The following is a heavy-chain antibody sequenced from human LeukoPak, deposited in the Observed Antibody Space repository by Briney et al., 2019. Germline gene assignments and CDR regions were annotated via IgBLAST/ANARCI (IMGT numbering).Heavy chain of an antibody. J-gene: IGHJ4*02. D-gene: IGHD2-2*01. CDR1: GFTVSIYD. V-gene: IGHV3-23*01. Sequence: GGSLRLSCAASGFTVSIYDMCWVRQAPRKGLEWVSGISGSDGSTYYADSVKGRFTISRDNSKNTLYLQMNSPRAEDTAVYYCAKGYCGSTNCYGDYWGQGTLVTVSS. CDR2: ISGSDGST. CDR3: AKGYCGSTNCYGDY.